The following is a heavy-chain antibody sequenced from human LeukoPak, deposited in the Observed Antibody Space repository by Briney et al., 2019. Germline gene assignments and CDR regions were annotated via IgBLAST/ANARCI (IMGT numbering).Heavy chain of an antibody. V-gene: IGHV3-33*06. Sequence: PGGSLRLSCAASGFTFSSYGFHWVRQAPGKGLEWVAVIWYDGSKKYYADSVKGRFTFSRDSSKNTLYLQMNSLRADDTAVYYCAKDGRDSGSYYYMDVWGKGTTVTVSS. J-gene: IGHJ6*03. CDR1: GFTFSSYG. CDR3: AKDGRDSGSYYYMDV. D-gene: IGHD3-10*01. CDR2: IWYDGSKK.